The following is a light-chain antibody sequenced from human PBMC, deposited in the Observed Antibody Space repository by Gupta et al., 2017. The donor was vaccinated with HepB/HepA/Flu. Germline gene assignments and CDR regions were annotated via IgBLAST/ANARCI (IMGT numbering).Light chain of an antibody. CDR1: QSVLYSSNNKNY. V-gene: IGKV4-1*01. Sequence: DIVITQSTHPLPVSLGESATINCKSSQSVLYSSNNKNYLAWYQQKPGQPPKLLIYWASTRESGVPDRFSGSGSGTDFTLTISSLQAEDVAVYYCQQYYSSPETFGQGTKVEI. CDR3: QQYYSSPET. CDR2: WAS. J-gene: IGKJ1*01.